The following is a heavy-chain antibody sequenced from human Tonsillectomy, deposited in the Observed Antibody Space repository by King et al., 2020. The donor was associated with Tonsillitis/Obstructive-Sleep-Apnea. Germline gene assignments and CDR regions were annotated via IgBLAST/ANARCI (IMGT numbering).Heavy chain of an antibody. CDR2: MNPNSGNT. J-gene: IGHJ4*02. D-gene: IGHD3-22*01. V-gene: IGHV1-8*01. Sequence: INWVRQATGQGLEWMGWMNPNSGNTGYAQKFQGRVTMTRNTSISTAYMELSSLRSEDTAVYYCAFHDSSVYFDYWVQGTLVNVSS. CDR3: AFHDSSVYFDY.